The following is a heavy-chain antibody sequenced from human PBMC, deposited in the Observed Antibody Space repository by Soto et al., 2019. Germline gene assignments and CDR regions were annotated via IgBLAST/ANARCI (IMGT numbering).Heavy chain of an antibody. CDR1: GFTFSNAW. CDR2: IKSKTDGGTT. V-gene: IGHV3-15*01. Sequence: GGSLRLSCAASGFTFSNAWMSWVRQAPGKGLEWVGRIKSKTDGGTTDYAAPVKGRFTISRDDSKNTLYLQMNSLKTEDTAVYYCTTGGRGPIPYDFWSGYHEYYYYMDVWGKGTTVTVSS. J-gene: IGHJ6*03. D-gene: IGHD3-3*01. CDR3: TTGGRGPIPYDFWSGYHEYYYYMDV.